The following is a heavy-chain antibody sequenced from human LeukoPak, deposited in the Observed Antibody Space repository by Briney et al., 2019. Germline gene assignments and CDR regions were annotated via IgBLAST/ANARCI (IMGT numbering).Heavy chain of an antibody. Sequence: PGGSLRLSCATSGFTFSTYSMNWVRQSPGKGLQWISVISGSGDNIYYADSVKGRFTISRDNAKNSLFLQMNSLRAEDTAVYYCAKDWYDTSGYYGYFDYWGQGTLVTVSS. CDR1: GFTFSTYS. CDR2: ISGSGDNI. V-gene: IGHV3-21*04. CDR3: AKDWYDTSGYYGYFDY. D-gene: IGHD3-22*01. J-gene: IGHJ4*02.